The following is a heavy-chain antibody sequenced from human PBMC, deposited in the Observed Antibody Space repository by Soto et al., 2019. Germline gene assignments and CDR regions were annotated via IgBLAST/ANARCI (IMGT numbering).Heavy chain of an antibody. CDR2: IIPYYTTL. D-gene: IGHD6-13*01. CDR3: ARGASRWYPYCFDA. CDR1: EGTFNSYA. Sequence: QAQVVQSGAEVRKPGSSVKLSCKASEGTFNSYAIAWVRQAPGQGLEWMGGIIPYYTTLTYAQKFQDRVTTTADAYTNTVYMELSSPGADDTDVYFCARGASRWYPYCFDAWGQGTLVTVSS. V-gene: IGHV1-69*01. J-gene: IGHJ4*02.